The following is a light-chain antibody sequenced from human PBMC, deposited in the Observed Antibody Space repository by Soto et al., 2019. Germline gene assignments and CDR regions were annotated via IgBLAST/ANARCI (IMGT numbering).Light chain of an antibody. J-gene: IGKJ3*01. V-gene: IGKV1-8*01. CDR1: QGISSY. Sequence: AIRMTQSPSSLSASTGDRVTITCRASQGISSYLAWYQQKPGKAHKLLIYAASTLQSGVPSRFSGSGSGTDFTLTISCLQSEDFATYYCQQYYSYPSFTFGPGTKVDIK. CDR3: QQYYSYPSFT. CDR2: AAS.